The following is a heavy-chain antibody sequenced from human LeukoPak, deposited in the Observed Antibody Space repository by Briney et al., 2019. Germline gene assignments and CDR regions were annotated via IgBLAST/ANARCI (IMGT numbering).Heavy chain of an antibody. Sequence: ASVKVSFKASGYTFTYYYMHWVRQAPGHGLEWMGWINPNSGGTIYAQRFQGRVTMTRDTSISTAYLELSRLTSDDTAVYYCARDGACSSASCQNFDYWGQGTLVTVSS. CDR3: ARDGACSSASCQNFDY. J-gene: IGHJ4*02. CDR2: INPNSGGT. V-gene: IGHV1-2*02. CDR1: GYTFTYYY. D-gene: IGHD2-2*01.